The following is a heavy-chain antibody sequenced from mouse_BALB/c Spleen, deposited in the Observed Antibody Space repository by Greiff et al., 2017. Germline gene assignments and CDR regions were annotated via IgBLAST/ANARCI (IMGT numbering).Heavy chain of an antibody. D-gene: IGHD2-3*01. Sequence: EVQLVESGGGLVQPGGSRKLSCAASGFTFSSFGMHWVRQALEKGLEWVAYISSGSSTIYYADTVKGRFTISRDNPKNTLFLQMTSLRSEDTAMYYCARYEDFDYWGQGTTLTVSS. J-gene: IGHJ2*01. CDR2: ISSGSSTI. CDR1: GFTFSSFG. CDR3: ARYEDFDY. V-gene: IGHV5-17*02.